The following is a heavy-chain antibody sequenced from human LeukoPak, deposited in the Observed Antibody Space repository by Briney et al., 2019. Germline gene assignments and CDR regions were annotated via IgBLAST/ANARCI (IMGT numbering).Heavy chain of an antibody. D-gene: IGHD6-13*01. CDR2: IKQDGSEK. V-gene: IGHV3-7*01. J-gene: IGHJ4*02. CDR3: ARVAIAAAGTGYFDY. Sequence: PGGSLRLSCAASGFTFSSYWMSWVRQAPGKGLEWAANIKQDGSEKYYVDSVKGRFTISRDNAKSSLYLQMNSLRAEDTAVYYCARVAIAAAGTGYFDYWGQGTLVTVSS. CDR1: GFTFSSYW.